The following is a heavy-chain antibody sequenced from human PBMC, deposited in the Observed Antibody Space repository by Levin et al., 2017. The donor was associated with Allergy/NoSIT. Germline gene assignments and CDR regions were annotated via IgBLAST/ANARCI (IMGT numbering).Heavy chain of an antibody. CDR3: ATGRYSYGSEH. D-gene: IGHD3-10*01. Sequence: GSLRLSCTVSGGSITSYYWSWIRQPPGKGLEWIGYIYYTGSTNYNPSLKSRVTISLDTSKNQFFLKLSSVTAADTAIYYCATGRYSYGSEHWGRGTLITVSS. J-gene: IGHJ4*02. CDR1: GGSITSYY. V-gene: IGHV4-59*01. CDR2: IYYTGST.